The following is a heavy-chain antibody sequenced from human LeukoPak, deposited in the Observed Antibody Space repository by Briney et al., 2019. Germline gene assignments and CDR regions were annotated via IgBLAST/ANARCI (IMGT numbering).Heavy chain of an antibody. CDR2: IYYSGST. CDR1: GGSISSYY. Sequence: SETLSLTCTVSGGSISSYYWSWIRQSPGKGLEWIGYIYYSGSTNNNPSLKSRVTISVDTSKNQFSLKLSSVTAADTAVYYCARRIVGATLNYWGQGTLVTVSS. D-gene: IGHD1-26*01. V-gene: IGHV4-59*12. CDR3: ARRIVGATLNY. J-gene: IGHJ4*02.